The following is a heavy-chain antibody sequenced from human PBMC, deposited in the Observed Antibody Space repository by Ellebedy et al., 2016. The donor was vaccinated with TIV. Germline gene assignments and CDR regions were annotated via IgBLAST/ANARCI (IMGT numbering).Heavy chain of an antibody. CDR2: INSDGSST. D-gene: IGHD2-15*01. Sequence: PGGSLRLSCAASGFTFSSHWMHWVRQAPGKGLVWVSRINSDGSSTSDADSVKGRFTIYRDNAKNTLYLQMNSLRAYDTAVYYCARNRYCSGGNCYALGYWGQGTLATVSS. CDR1: GFTFSSHW. J-gene: IGHJ4*02. V-gene: IGHV3-74*01. CDR3: ARNRYCSGGNCYALGY.